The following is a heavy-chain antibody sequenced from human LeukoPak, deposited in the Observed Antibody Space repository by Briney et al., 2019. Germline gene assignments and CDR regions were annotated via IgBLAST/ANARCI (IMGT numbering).Heavy chain of an antibody. CDR1: GFTFSDYW. V-gene: IGHV3-7*01. Sequence: PGGSLRLSCAASGFTFSDYWMTWVRQAPEKGPEWVANIKQDGSEKYYVDSVRGRFTISRDNAKNSLFLQMNSLRVEDTAVYYCARRGGSSSRRSPIDYWGQGTLVTVPS. CDR3: ARRGGSSSRRSPIDY. J-gene: IGHJ4*02. CDR2: IKQDGSEK. D-gene: IGHD6-6*01.